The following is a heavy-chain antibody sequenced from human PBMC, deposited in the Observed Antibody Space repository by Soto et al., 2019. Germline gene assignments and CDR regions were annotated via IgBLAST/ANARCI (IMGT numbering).Heavy chain of an antibody. CDR3: AGSIVVVTALYY. CDR1: GYTFTSYA. D-gene: IGHD2-21*02. V-gene: IGHV1-3*05. CDR2: INAGNGNT. J-gene: IGHJ4*02. Sequence: QVQLVQSGAEEKKPGASVKVSCKASGYTFTSYAMHWVRQAPGQRLEWMGWINAGNGNTKYSQKFQGRVTITRDTSASTAYMELSSLRSENTAVYYWAGSIVVVTALYYWGQGTLVTVSS.